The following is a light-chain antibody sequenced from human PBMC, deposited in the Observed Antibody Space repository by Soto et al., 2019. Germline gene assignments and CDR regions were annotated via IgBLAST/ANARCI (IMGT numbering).Light chain of an antibody. CDR2: LNSDGSH. Sequence: QPVLTQSPSASASLGASVKITCTLSSGHSSYDIAWHQQQPEKGPRYLMKLNSDGSHRKGDGIPDRFSGSSSGAERYLTISSLQSEDEADYYCQTWGSGIRVVFGGGTKLTVL. V-gene: IGLV4-69*01. CDR3: QTWGSGIRVV. J-gene: IGLJ2*01. CDR1: SGHSSYD.